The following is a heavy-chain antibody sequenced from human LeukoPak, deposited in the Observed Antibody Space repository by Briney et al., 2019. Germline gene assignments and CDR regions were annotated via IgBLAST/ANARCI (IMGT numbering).Heavy chain of an antibody. CDR2: INHSGST. D-gene: IGHD6-19*01. J-gene: IGHJ4*02. V-gene: IGHV4-34*01. Sequence: PSETLSLTCAVYGGSFSGYYWSWIRQPPGKGLEWIGEINHSGSTNYNPSLKSRVTISVDTSKNQFSLKLSSVTAADTAVYYCARVPPREPGIAVALSDLITYYFDYWGQGTLVTVSS. CDR3: ARVPPREPGIAVALSDLITYYFDY. CDR1: GGSFSGYY.